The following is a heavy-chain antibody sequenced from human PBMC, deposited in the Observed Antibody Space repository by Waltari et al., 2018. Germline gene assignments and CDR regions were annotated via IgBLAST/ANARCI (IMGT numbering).Heavy chain of an antibody. J-gene: IGHJ6*02. CDR1: GFPLRPYT. V-gene: IGHV3-23*01. CDR2: LTASGLM. CDR3: AKDEGARLAPTFGMDA. D-gene: IGHD6-6*01. Sequence: EMQVLESGGALVQPGGSLRPSCQASGFPLRPYTLNWVRQAPGKGLGWVAVLTASGLMDYGDSVKGRFIISRDNSKNILYLEMYRLRVEDTARYYCAKDEGARLAPTFGMDAWGQGTTVIVSS.